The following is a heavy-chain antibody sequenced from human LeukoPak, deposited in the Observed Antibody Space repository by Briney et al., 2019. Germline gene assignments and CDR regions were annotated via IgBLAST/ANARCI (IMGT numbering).Heavy chain of an antibody. D-gene: IGHD1-1*01. V-gene: IGHV1-24*01. CDR2: FDPKDGET. CDR3: ATQQSLLEPRFDY. CDR1: GYTLTELS. J-gene: IGHJ4*02. Sequence: GAPVKVSCKVSGYTLTELSMHWVRQAPGKGLEWMGGFDPKDGETIYAQKFQGRVTMTEDTSTDTAYMELSSLRSEDTAVYYCATQQSLLEPRFDYWGQGTLVTVSS.